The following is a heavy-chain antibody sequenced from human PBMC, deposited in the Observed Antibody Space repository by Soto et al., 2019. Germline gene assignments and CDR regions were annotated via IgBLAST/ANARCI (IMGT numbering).Heavy chain of an antibody. D-gene: IGHD3-10*01. CDR1: GFTFSSSW. CDR3: ACLPTARGPCAF. J-gene: IGHJ4*02. Sequence: EVQLVESGGGLVQPGGSLRLSCAASGFTFSSSWMHWVRQVPGKGLVWVSRINSDGSTTQYADSVRGRFTISRDNAKNTLFLEVNSLTIEATAVYFGACLPTARGPCAFWGQGTRVTVSS. V-gene: IGHV3-74*03. CDR2: INSDGSTT.